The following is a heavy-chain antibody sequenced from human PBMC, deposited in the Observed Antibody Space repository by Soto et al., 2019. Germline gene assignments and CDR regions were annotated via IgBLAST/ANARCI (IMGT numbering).Heavy chain of an antibody. D-gene: IGHD2-15*01. CDR1: GGSISSSSYY. CDR3: ARRKRKEEELLYYYGMDV. CDR2: IYYSGST. V-gene: IGHV4-39*01. Sequence: SETLSHTCTVSGGSISSSSYYWGWIRQPPGKGLEWIGSIYYSGSTYYNPSLKSRVTISVDTSKNQFSLKLSSVTAADTAVYYCARRKRKEEELLYYYGMDVWGQGTTVTVSS. J-gene: IGHJ6*02.